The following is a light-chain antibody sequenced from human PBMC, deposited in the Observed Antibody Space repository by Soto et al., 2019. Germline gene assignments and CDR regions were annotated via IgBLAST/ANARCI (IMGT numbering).Light chain of an antibody. CDR3: QQHNNWPLT. CDR1: QNIKSN. J-gene: IGKJ4*01. CDR2: GPS. V-gene: IGKV3-15*01. Sequence: DIVMTQSPATLSVSPGERATLSCRASQNIKSNLAWYQQKPGQAPRLLIYGPSSRATGIPSRFSGSGSGTEFTLTLTSLQSEDFAVYYCQQHNNWPLTFGGGTKVEIK.